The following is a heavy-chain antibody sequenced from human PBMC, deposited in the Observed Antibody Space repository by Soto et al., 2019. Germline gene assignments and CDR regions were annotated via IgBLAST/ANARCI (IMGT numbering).Heavy chain of an antibody. CDR2: INPSGGST. CDR3: ARDEAIIVATTTFDY. J-gene: IGHJ4*02. CDR1: GYTFTSYY. Sequence: QVQLVRSGAEVKKPGASVKVSCKASGYTFTSYYMHWVRQAPGQGLEWMGIINPSGGSTSYAQKFQGRVTMTRDTSTSTVYMELSSLRSEDTAVYYCARDEAIIVATTTFDYWGQGTLVTVSS. V-gene: IGHV1-46*03. D-gene: IGHD5-12*01.